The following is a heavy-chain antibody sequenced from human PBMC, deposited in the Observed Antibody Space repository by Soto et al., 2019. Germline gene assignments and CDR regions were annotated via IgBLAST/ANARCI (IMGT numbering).Heavy chain of an antibody. CDR2: IWYDGSNK. CDR3: ARIDSNYGGLYYYGMDV. D-gene: IGHD4-17*01. CDR1: GFTFSSYG. V-gene: IGHV3-33*01. Sequence: QVQLVESGGGVVQPGRSLRLSCAASGFTFSSYGMHWVRQAPGKGLEWVAVIWYDGSNKYYADSVKGRFTISRDNSKNTLYLQMNSLRAEDTAVYYCARIDSNYGGLYYYGMDVWGQGTTVTVSS. J-gene: IGHJ6*02.